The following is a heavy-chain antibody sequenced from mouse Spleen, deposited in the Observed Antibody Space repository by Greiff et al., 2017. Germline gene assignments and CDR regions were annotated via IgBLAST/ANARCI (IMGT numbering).Heavy chain of an antibody. V-gene: IGHV1-19*01. J-gene: IGHJ2*01. CDR1: GYTFTDYY. CDR3: AREVNDGYYRDY. D-gene: IGHD2-3*01. Sequence: EVQLQQSGPVLVKPGASVKMSCKASGYTFTDYYMNWVKQSHGKSLEWIGVINPYNGGTSYNQKFKGKATLTVDKSSSTAYMELNSLTSEDSAVYYCAREVNDGYYRDYWGQGTTLTVSS. CDR2: INPYNGGT.